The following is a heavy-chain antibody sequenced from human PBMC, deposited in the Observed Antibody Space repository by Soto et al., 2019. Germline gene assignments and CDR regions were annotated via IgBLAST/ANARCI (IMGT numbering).Heavy chain of an antibody. V-gene: IGHV5-10-1*01. D-gene: IGHD3-22*01. CDR3: ARRASGYRNLDY. CDR2: IDPSDSYS. J-gene: IGHJ4*02. Sequence: GESLKISCQGSGYNFNSYWINWVRQMPGKGLEWLGKIDPSDSYSNYSPSFQGHITISADRSISTAYLQWSSLEASDTAMYYCARRASGYRNLDYWGQGTLVTVSS. CDR1: GYNFNSYW.